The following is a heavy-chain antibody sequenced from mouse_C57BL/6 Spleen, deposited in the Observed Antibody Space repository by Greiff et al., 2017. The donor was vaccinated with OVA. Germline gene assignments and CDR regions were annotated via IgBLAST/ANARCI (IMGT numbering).Heavy chain of an antibody. CDR2: IYPGNGDT. V-gene: IGHV1-12*01. D-gene: IGHD1-1*01. J-gene: IGHJ1*03. CDR1: GYTFTSYH. CDR3: ARDYGRSYWYFDV. Sequence: QVQLQQSGAELVRPGASVKMSCKASGYTFTSYHMHWVKQTPRQGLEWIGAIYPGNGDTYSNQKFKGKATLTVDKSSRTAYMQLSSLTSEDSAVYFCARDYGRSYWYFDVWGTGTTVTVAS.